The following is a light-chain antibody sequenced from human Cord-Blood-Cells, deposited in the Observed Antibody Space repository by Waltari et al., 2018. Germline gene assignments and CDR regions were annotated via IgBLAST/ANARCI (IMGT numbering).Light chain of an antibody. Sequence: DIQMTQSPSSLSASVGDRVTITCRASQSISSYLNWYQQKPGKDPKLLIYAASSLQSGVPSSFSGSGSGTDFTLTISSLQPEDFATYYCQQSYSTPRTFGQGTKVEIK. CDR1: QSISSY. J-gene: IGKJ1*01. CDR3: QQSYSTPRT. V-gene: IGKV1-39*01. CDR2: AAS.